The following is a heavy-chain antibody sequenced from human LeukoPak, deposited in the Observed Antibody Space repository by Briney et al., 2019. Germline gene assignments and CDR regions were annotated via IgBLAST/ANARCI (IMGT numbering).Heavy chain of an antibody. V-gene: IGHV3-7*01. J-gene: IGHJ4*02. CDR1: GFTFSSYW. D-gene: IGHD2-15*01. Sequence: PGGSLRLSCVASGFTFSSYWATWVRQAPGKGLEWVANIDPDGSHQYYVDSVKGRFTISKDNAKNSLYLQMNSRRAEDTAVYYCARDGGRREDYWGQGALVTVSS. CDR2: IDPDGSHQ. CDR3: ARDGGRREDY.